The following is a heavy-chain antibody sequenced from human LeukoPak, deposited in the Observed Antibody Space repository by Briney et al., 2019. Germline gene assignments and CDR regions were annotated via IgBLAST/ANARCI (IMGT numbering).Heavy chain of an antibody. J-gene: IGHJ3*02. CDR1: GLTFSGYD. V-gene: IGHV3-33*08. CDR2: IWYDGSNK. Sequence: GGSLRLSCAASGLTFSGYDMHWVRQAPGKGLEWVAVIWYDGSNKYYADSVKGRFTISRDNSKNTLYLQMNSLRAEDTAVYYCARDRSVVVTADTFDIWGQGTMVTVSS. D-gene: IGHD2-21*02. CDR3: ARDRSVVVTADTFDI.